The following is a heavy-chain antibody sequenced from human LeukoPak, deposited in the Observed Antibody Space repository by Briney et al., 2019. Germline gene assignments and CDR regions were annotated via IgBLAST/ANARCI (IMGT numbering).Heavy chain of an antibody. CDR2: IYSGGTT. Sequence: GGSLRLSCAASEFTVSTNYMNWVRQAPGKGLEGVSAIYSGGTTYYADSVKGRFTISRDTSKNTLYLQMNSLRAEDTAVYYCARDKFRGYFDYWGQGTLVTVSS. J-gene: IGHJ4*02. CDR1: EFTVSTNY. CDR3: ARDKFRGYFDY. D-gene: IGHD3-10*01. V-gene: IGHV3-66*01.